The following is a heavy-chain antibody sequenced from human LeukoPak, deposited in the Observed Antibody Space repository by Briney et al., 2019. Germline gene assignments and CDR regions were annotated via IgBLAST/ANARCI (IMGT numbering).Heavy chain of an antibody. CDR1: GFPFSGFY. D-gene: IGHD2-21*01. V-gene: IGHV3-11*06. CDR3: ARAAVTLELLSEHYYFDY. CDR2: ISSSGDYT. J-gene: IGHJ4*02. Sequence: GGSLRLSCAASGFPFSGFYMAWIRQAPGKGPEWLSDISSSGDYTDYADSVKGRFTISRDNTKNSLYLQMTSLRAEDTAVYYCARAAVTLELLSEHYYFDYWGQGVLVTVSS.